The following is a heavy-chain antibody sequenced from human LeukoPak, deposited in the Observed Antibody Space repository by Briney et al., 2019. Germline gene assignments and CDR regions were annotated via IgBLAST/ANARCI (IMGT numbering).Heavy chain of an antibody. CDR2: IYHSGST. CDR3: ARRIAARQGSNYYYYMDV. J-gene: IGHJ6*03. Sequence: SETLSLTCTVSGYSISSGYYWGWIRQPPGKGLEWIGSIYHSGSTYYNPSLKSRVTISVDTSKNQFSLKLSSVTAADTAVYYCARRIAARQGSNYYYYMDVWGKGTTVTVSS. V-gene: IGHV4-38-2*02. CDR1: GYSISSGYY. D-gene: IGHD6-6*01.